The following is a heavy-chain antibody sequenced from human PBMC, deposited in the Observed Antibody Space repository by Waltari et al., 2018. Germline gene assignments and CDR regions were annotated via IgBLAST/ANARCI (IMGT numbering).Heavy chain of an antibody. CDR3: AREGSSSGFGY. J-gene: IGHJ4*02. V-gene: IGHV4-59*01. CDR2: IYYSGST. CDR1: GGSISSYY. Sequence: QVQLQESGPGLVKPSETLSLTCTVSGGSISSYYWSWIRQPPGKGLEWIGYIYYSGSTNSNPSLKSRVTISVDTSKNQFSLKLSSVTAADTAVYYCAREGSSSGFGYWGQGTLVTVSS. D-gene: IGHD6-6*01.